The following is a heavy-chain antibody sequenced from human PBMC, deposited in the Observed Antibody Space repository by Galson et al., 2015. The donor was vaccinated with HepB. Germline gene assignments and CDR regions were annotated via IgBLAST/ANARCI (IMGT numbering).Heavy chain of an antibody. J-gene: IGHJ4*02. CDR2: ISSTGTYT. CDR3: ARVADADDGDRSHFDY. D-gene: IGHD4-17*01. Sequence: SLRLSCAASGFTFSDYYMSWIRQAPGKRLEWLSYISSTGTYTNYADSVKGRFTISRDNAKNSLYLQMNNPRAEDTAVYYCARVADADDGDRSHFDYWGQGTLVTVSS. V-gene: IGHV3-11*06. CDR1: GFTFSDYY.